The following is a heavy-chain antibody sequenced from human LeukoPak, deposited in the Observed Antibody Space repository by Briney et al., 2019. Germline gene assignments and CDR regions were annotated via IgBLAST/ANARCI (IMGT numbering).Heavy chain of an antibody. J-gene: IGHJ4*02. CDR3: AKAGSSGWYNGY. CDR1: GFIFSSYS. V-gene: IGHV3-21*04. D-gene: IGHD6-19*01. Sequence: GGSLRLSCAASGFIFSSYSMNWVRQAPGKGLEWVSSISSSSSYIYYADSVKGRFTISRSNAKNSLYLQMNSLRAEDTAIYYCAKAGSSGWYNGYWGQGTLVTVSS. CDR2: ISSSSSYI.